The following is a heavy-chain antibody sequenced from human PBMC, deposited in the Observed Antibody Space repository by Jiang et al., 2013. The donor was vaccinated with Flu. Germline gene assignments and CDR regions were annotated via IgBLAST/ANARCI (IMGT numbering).Heavy chain of an antibody. V-gene: IGHV1-46*01. D-gene: IGHD1/OR15-1a*01. CDR3: ARGVLSMNMPYYYYYMDV. Sequence: GASVKVSCKASGYTFSKYYIHWVRQAPGQGLEWMGVINPSGGSTSFAPKFQGRVTMTRDTSTSTVYMELSSLRSDDTAVYSCARGVLSMNMPYYYYYMDVWGKGTTVTVSS. J-gene: IGHJ6*03. CDR2: INPSGGST. CDR1: GYTFSKYY.